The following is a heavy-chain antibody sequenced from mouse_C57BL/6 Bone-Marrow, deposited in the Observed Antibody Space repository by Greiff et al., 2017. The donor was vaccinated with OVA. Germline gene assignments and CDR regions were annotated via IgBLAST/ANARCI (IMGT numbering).Heavy chain of an antibody. J-gene: IGHJ2*01. Sequence: EVMLVESGGDLVKPGGSLKLSCAASGFTFSSYGMPWVRQTPDKRLEWVATISSGGSYTYYPDSVKGRFTISRDNAKNTLYLQMSSLKSEDTAMYYCASYGSSSYWGQGTTLTVSS. CDR3: ASYGSSSY. V-gene: IGHV5-6*01. CDR2: ISSGGSYT. D-gene: IGHD1-1*01. CDR1: GFTFSSYG.